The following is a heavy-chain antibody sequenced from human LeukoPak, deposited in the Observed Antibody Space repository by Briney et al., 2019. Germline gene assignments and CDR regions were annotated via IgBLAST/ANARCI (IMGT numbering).Heavy chain of an antibody. CDR2: INHSGST. J-gene: IGHJ5*02. CDR1: GGSFSGYY. CDR3: ARDSGTTGEVKFDP. Sequence: SETLSLTCAVYGGSFSGYYWSWIRQPPGKGLELIGEINHSGSTNYNPSLKSRVTISVDTSKNQFSLKLMSVTAADTAVYYCARDSGTTGEVKFDPWGQGILVTVSS. D-gene: IGHD3-10*01. V-gene: IGHV4-34*01.